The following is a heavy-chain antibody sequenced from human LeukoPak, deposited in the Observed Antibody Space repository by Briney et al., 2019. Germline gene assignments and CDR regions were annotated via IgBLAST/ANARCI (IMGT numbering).Heavy chain of an antibody. Sequence: PSEALSLTCTVSGGSLSSYLWSWLRQPPGKGVEGIGHIYYSGSRKYNPPLTSRGTISLDTSKNQFSVKLNSVTAADTAVYDCARDSSSSLYYMDVWGKGTTVTVSS. CDR1: GGSLSSYL. V-gene: IGHV4-59*01. CDR2: IYYSGSR. CDR3: ARDSSSSLYYMDV. D-gene: IGHD6-13*01. J-gene: IGHJ6*03.